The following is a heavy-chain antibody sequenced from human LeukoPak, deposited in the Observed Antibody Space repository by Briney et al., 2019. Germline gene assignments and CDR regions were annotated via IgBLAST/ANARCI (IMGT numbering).Heavy chain of an antibody. Sequence: GGSLRLSCAASGFTFSNAWMSWVRQAPGKGLEWVGHIKSKADGGTTDYAAPVKGRFTISRDDSKNTLYLQMNSLKTEDTAVYYCTTEPYTAAWYWGQGTLVTVSS. J-gene: IGHJ4*02. CDR3: TTEPYTAAWY. V-gene: IGHV3-15*01. CDR2: IKSKADGGTT. D-gene: IGHD5-18*01. CDR1: GFTFSNAW.